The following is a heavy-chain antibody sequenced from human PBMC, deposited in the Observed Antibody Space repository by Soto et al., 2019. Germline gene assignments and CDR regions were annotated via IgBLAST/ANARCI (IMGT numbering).Heavy chain of an antibody. V-gene: IGHV4-38-2*02. CDR1: GDSISSGSY. D-gene: IGHD6-19*01. J-gene: IGHJ4*03. CDR2: TYHGGTT. Sequence: SETLSLTCTVSGDSISSGSYRGWIRQPPGEGPEWIASTYHGGTTFYNPSLNSRISISVDTSKNQFSLRLTSVTAADTATYYCARVHVMVVAGSTFDYWGPGTLVTVSS. CDR3: ARVHVMVVAGSTFDY.